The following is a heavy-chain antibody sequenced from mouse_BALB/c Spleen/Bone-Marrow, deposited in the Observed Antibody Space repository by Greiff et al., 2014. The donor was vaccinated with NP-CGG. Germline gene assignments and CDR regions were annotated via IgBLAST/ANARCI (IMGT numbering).Heavy chain of an antibody. CDR2: IDPETGGT. D-gene: IGHD4-1*01. V-gene: IGHV1-15*01. J-gene: IGHJ3*01. Sequence: SGAELVRPGASVTLSCKVSGYTFTDYEMHWVKQTPVHGLEWIGAIDPETGGTAYNQKFKGKATLTADKSSSTAYMELRSLTSEDSAVYYCTRSETGPFAYWGQGTLVTVSA. CDR3: TRSETGPFAY. CDR1: GYTFTDYE.